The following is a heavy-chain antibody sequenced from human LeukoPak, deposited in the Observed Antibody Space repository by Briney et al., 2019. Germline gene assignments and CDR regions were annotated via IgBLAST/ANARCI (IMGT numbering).Heavy chain of an antibody. J-gene: IGHJ4*02. CDR1: GYTFTSYY. V-gene: IGHV1-46*01. Sequence: ASVKVSCEASGYTFTSYYMHWVRQAPGQGLEWMGIINPSGGSTSYAQKFQGRVTMTRDTSTSTVYMELSSLRSEDTAVYYCARDSINDFWSGYYSYYFDYRGQGTLVTVSS. CDR2: INPSGGST. D-gene: IGHD3-3*01. CDR3: ARDSINDFWSGYYSYYFDY.